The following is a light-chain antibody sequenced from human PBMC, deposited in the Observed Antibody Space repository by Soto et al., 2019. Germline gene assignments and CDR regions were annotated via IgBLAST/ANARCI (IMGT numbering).Light chain of an antibody. Sequence: DMQLTQSPSSLSASIGDRVTITCQASQDIRNYLNWYQQKPGKAPKVLIYEASTLDTGVPSRFSGSGSGTDFTLTITSLQPEDIATYYWQHYDTVTHFTFGQGTKLEIK. CDR1: QDIRNY. V-gene: IGKV1-33*01. J-gene: IGKJ2*01. CDR3: QHYDTVTHFT. CDR2: EAS.